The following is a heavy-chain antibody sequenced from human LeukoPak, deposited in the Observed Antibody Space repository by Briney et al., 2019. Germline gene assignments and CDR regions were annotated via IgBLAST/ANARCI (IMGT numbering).Heavy chain of an antibody. D-gene: IGHD6-13*01. CDR2: ISSSSSYI. CDR1: GFTFSSYS. V-gene: IGHV3-21*01. Sequence: GGSLRLSCAASGFTFSSYSMNWVRQAPGKGLEWVSSISSSSSYIYYADSVKGRFTISRDNSKNTLYLQMNSLRAEDTAVYYCAKVPAAAAGTLLFDYWGQGTLVTVSS. CDR3: AKVPAAAAGTLLFDY. J-gene: IGHJ4*02.